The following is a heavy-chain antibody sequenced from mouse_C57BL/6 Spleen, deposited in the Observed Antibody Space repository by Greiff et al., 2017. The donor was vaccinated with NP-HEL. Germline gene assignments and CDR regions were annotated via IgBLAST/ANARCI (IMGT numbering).Heavy chain of an antibody. Sequence: VESGGGLVKPGGSLKLSCAASGFTFSDYGMHWVRQAPEKGLEWVAYISSGSSTIYYADTVKGRFTISRDNAKNTLFLQMTSLRSEDTAMYYCARGHYSNYPAWFAYWGQGTLVTVSA. J-gene: IGHJ3*01. CDR2: ISSGSSTI. CDR3: ARGHYSNYPAWFAY. D-gene: IGHD2-5*01. CDR1: GFTFSDYG. V-gene: IGHV5-17*01.